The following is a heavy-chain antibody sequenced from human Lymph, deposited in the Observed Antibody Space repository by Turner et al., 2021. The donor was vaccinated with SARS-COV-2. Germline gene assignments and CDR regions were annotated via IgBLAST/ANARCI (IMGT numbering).Heavy chain of an antibody. CDR3: AKDLAGTYYSSFDY. Sequence: EVQLVESGGGLVQPGRSLRLSWAASGFTFDDYAMHWVRQAPGKGLEWVSGINWCGGSIAYADSVKGRYTITRDNPKNSLYLQMNSLRAEDTAVYYCAKDLAGTYYSSFDYWGQGTLVTVSS. D-gene: IGHD1-26*01. V-gene: IGHV3-9*01. CDR1: GFTFDDYA. J-gene: IGHJ4*02. CDR2: INWCGGSI.